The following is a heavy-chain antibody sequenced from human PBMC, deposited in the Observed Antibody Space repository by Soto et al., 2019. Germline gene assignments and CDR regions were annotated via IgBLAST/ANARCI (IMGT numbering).Heavy chain of an antibody. CDR2: IIPIFGTA. D-gene: IGHD2-21*02. CDR1: GGTFSSYA. V-gene: IGHV1-69*13. J-gene: IGHJ5*02. CDR3: ARDLAYCGGDFWRCGNWFDP. Sequence: GASVKVSCKASGGTFSSYAISWVRQAPGQGLEWMGGIIPIFGTANYAQKFQGRVTITADESTSTAYMELSSLRSEDTAVYYCARDLAYCGGDFWRCGNWFDPWGQGTLVTVSS.